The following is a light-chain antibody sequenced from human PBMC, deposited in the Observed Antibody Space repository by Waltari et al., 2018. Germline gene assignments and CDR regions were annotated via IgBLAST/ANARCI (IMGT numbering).Light chain of an antibody. Sequence: ETVMTQSPATLSVSPGERATLSCRASHSVYTDLAWYQQKPGQAPRLLIYGASTRATGFPARFSGSGSGSEFTLTISSLQSEDSAVYYCQQYYNWPLTFGGGTKVEIK. V-gene: IGKV3-15*01. J-gene: IGKJ4*01. CDR2: GAS. CDR1: HSVYTD. CDR3: QQYYNWPLT.